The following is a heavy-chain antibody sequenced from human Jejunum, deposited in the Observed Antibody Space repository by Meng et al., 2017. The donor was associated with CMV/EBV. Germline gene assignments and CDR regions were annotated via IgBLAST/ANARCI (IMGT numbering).Heavy chain of an antibody. CDR1: GGSINNYY. Sequence: CPVSGGSINNYYWSWLRQPPGKGLEWIGHSYYSGTTTYNPSLKSRVTISLDTSETQFSLSLSSVTAADTAVYYCATSSGWTYYFDNWGRGTLVTVSS. CDR2: SYYSGTT. V-gene: IGHV4-59*01. J-gene: IGHJ4*02. CDR3: ATSSGWTYYFDN. D-gene: IGHD6-19*01.